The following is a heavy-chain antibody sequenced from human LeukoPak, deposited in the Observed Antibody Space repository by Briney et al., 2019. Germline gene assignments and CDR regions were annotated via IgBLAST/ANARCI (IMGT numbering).Heavy chain of an antibody. CDR1: GFTVSSNY. V-gene: IGHV3-66*04. J-gene: IGHJ6*03. D-gene: IGHD5-12*01. CDR3: ARLSGYGLHYYYYMDV. Sequence: GGSLRLSCAASGFTVSSNYMSWVRQAPGKGLEWVSVIYSGGSTYYADSVKGRFTIPRDNSKNTLYLQMNSLRAEDTAVYYCARLSGYGLHYYYYMDVWGSGTTVTVSS. CDR2: IYSGGST.